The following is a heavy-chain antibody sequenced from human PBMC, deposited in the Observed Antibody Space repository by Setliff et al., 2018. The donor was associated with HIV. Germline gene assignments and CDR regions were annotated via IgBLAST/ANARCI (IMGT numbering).Heavy chain of an antibody. CDR1: GDSIRSSTYY. Sequence: PSETLSLTCTVSGDSIRSSTYYWGWIRQSPGKGLEWIGSLHYSGNTYYNSSLKSRVTISLDTSKNQFSLKLNSVTAADTAVYYCARDMTYYFDSSGSFGWFDPWGQGTLVTVSS. D-gene: IGHD3-22*01. V-gene: IGHV4-39*07. CDR3: ARDMTYYFDSSGSFGWFDP. J-gene: IGHJ5*02. CDR2: LHYSGNT.